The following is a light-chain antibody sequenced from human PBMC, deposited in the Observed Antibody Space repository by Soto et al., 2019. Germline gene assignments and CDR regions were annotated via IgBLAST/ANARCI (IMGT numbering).Light chain of an antibody. J-gene: IGKJ3*01. V-gene: IGKV1-39*01. CDR3: QQSYSTLRT. Sequence: IQMTQSPSSLSASVGDRVTITCRASQSISSYLNWYQQKPGKAPKLPIYAASSLQSGVPSRFSGSGSGTDFTLTISSLQPEDFATYYCQQSYSTLRTFGPGTKVDIK. CDR2: AAS. CDR1: QSISSY.